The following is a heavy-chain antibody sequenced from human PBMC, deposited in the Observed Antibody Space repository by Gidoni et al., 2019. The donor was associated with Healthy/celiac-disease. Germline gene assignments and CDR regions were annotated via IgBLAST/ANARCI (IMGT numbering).Heavy chain of an antibody. V-gene: IGHV3-23*01. D-gene: IGHD3-22*01. CDR2: ISGSGGST. CDR3: ANLATIIPKYDYYDSSGYVDY. CDR1: GFTFSSYA. J-gene: IGHJ4*02. Sequence: EVQLLESGGGLVQPGGSLRLSCAASGFTFSSYAMSWVRQAPGKGLEWVSAISGSGGSTYYADSVKGRFTISRDNSKNTLYLQMNSLRAEDTAVYYCANLATIIPKYDYYDSSGYVDYWGQGTLVTVSS.